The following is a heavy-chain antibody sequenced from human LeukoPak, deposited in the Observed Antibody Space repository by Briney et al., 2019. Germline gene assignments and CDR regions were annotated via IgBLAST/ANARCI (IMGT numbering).Heavy chain of an antibody. D-gene: IGHD2-2*01. Sequence: GGSLRLSCAASGFTFNDYYMSWIRQAPGKGLEWVSYISSSGSTIYYADSVKGRFTISRDNAKNSLYLQMNSLRAEDTAVYYCARVVVVPAAANYFDYWGQGTLVTVSS. J-gene: IGHJ4*02. CDR2: ISSSGSTI. CDR1: GFTFNDYY. V-gene: IGHV3-11*01. CDR3: ARVVVVPAAANYFDY.